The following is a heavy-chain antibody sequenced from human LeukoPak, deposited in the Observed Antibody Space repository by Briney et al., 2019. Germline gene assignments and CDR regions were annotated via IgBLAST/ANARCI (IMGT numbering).Heavy chain of an antibody. CDR3: ARVGKDYYGSGSYYNDEDYFDY. J-gene: IGHJ4*02. CDR1: GGSISSYY. CDR2: IYTSGST. Sequence: PSETLSLTCTVSGGSISSYYWSWIRQPAGKGLEWIGRIYTSGSTNYNPSRKSRVTMSVDTSKNQFSLELSSVTAADTAVYYCARVGKDYYGSGSYYNDEDYFDYWGQGTLVTVSS. V-gene: IGHV4-4*07. D-gene: IGHD3-10*01.